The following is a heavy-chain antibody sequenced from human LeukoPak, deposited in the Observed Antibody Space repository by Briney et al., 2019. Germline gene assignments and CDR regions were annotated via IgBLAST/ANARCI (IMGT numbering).Heavy chain of an antibody. CDR3: ARGLGDYYDTSDYYYAVPAH. J-gene: IGHJ4*02. CDR1: GFTFSSYA. Sequence: PGGSLRLSCAASGFTFSSYAMSWIRQAPGKGLEWVSYISSSGSTIYYADSVKGRFTISRDNAKNSLYLQMNSLRAEDTAVYYCARGLGDYYDTSDYYYAVPAHWGQGTLVTVSS. CDR2: ISSSGSTI. D-gene: IGHD3-22*01. V-gene: IGHV3-11*01.